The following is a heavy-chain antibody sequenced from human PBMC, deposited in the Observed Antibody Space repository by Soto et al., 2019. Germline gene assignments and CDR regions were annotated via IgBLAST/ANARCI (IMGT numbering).Heavy chain of an antibody. D-gene: IGHD6-19*01. Sequence: QVQLQQWGAGLLKPSETLSLTCAVYGGSFSGYYWSWIRQPPGKGLEWIGEINHSGSTNYNPSLKIRVTISVDSSKNQFSLTLSSVTAADTSVYYCARGDVAGQWLVLFDYWGQGTLVTVSS. CDR2: INHSGST. CDR3: ARGDVAGQWLVLFDY. CDR1: GGSFSGYY. V-gene: IGHV4-34*01. J-gene: IGHJ4*02.